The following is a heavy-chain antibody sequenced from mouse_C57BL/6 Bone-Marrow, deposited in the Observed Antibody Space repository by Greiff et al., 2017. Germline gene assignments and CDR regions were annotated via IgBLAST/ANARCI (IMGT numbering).Heavy chain of an antibody. CDR1: GYTFTSYW. D-gene: IGHD1-1*01. J-gene: IGHJ2*01. CDR3: AREGFITTVEHYFDY. Sequence: QVQLKQPGAELVKPGASVKLSCKASGYTFTSYWMHWVKQRPGRGLEWIGRIDPNSGGTKYNEKFKSKATLTVDKPSSTAYMQLSSLTSEDSAVYYCAREGFITTVEHYFDYWGQGTTLTVSS. CDR2: IDPNSGGT. V-gene: IGHV1-72*01.